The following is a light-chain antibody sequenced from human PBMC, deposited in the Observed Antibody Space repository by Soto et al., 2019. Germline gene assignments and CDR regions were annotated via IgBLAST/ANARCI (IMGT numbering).Light chain of an antibody. CDR2: AAS. Sequence: EIVINHSPATRSVSPGERAPLSGRASQSVSSNLAWYQQKPGQAPRLLIYAASTRATGIPARFSGSASGTEFTLTISSLQSEDFAVYFCQQYNNWPGTFGQGTKVDIK. J-gene: IGKJ1*01. V-gene: IGKV3-15*01. CDR3: QQYNNWPGT. CDR1: QSVSSN.